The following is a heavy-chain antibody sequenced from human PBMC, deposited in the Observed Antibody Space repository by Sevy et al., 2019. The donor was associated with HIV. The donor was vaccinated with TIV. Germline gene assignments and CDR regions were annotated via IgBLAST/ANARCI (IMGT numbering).Heavy chain of an antibody. CDR3: TYYYDSSGYPGFDY. CDR1: GFTFSNAW. V-gene: IGHV3-15*01. Sequence: GGYLRLSCAASGFTFSNAWMSWVRQAPGKGLEWVGRIKSQTEGGTTDYAAPVKGRFTISRDESKDTLYLQMNTLKTEDTAVYYCTYYYDSSGYPGFDYWGQGTLVTVSS. D-gene: IGHD3-22*01. J-gene: IGHJ4*02. CDR2: IKSQTEGGTT.